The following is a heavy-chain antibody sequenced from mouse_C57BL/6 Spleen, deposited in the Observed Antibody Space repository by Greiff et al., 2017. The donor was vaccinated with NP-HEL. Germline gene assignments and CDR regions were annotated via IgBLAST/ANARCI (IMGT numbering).Heavy chain of an antibody. CDR1: GYAFSSSW. V-gene: IGHV1-82*01. Sequence: ESGPELVKPGASVTISCKASGYAFSSSWMNWVKQRPGKGLEWIGRIYPGDGDTNYNGKFKGKATLTADKSSSTAYMQLSSLTSEDSAVYFCARSGTGTRAMDCWGQGTSVTVAS. D-gene: IGHD4-1*01. J-gene: IGHJ4*01. CDR3: ARSGTGTRAMDC. CDR2: IYPGDGDT.